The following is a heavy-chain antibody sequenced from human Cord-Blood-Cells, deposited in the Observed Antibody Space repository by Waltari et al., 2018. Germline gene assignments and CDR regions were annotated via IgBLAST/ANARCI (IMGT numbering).Heavy chain of an antibody. CDR1: GFTFSSYA. CDR3: AKVSYYGSGSYFPFDY. D-gene: IGHD3-10*01. CDR2: ISGSGGST. J-gene: IGHJ4*02. V-gene: IGHV3-23*01. Sequence: EVQLLESGGGLVQPGGSLRLSCAASGFTFSSYAMSWVRQAPGKGLEWVSAISGSGGSTYYADAVKGRFTISRDNSKNTLYLQMNSLRAEDTAVYYCAKVSYYGSGSYFPFDYWGQGTLVTVSS.